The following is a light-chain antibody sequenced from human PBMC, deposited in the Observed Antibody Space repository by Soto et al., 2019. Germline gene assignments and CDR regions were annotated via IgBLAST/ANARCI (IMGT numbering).Light chain of an antibody. CDR2: KAS. Sequence: DIQMTQSPSTLSASVGDRVTITCRASQSISSWLAWYQQKPGTAPKLLIYKASTLQSGVPSRCSGSGSGTEFTLPISSLQPDDSGTYCCQQYNDNWTFAQGTKEEIK. J-gene: IGKJ1*01. CDR3: QQYNDNWT. CDR1: QSISSW. V-gene: IGKV1-5*03.